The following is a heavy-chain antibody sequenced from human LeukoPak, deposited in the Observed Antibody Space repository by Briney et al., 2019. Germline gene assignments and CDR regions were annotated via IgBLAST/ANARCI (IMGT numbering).Heavy chain of an antibody. CDR3: AGWGSSTGYYYYYGMDV. D-gene: IGHD2-2*01. Sequence: SEILSLTCTVSGGSISSGGYYWSWIRQHPGKGLEWIGYIYYSGSTYYNPSLKSRVTISVDTSKNQFSLKLSSVTAADTAVYYCAGWGSSTGYYYYYGMDVWGQGTTVTVSS. V-gene: IGHV4-31*03. CDR1: GGSISSGGYY. J-gene: IGHJ6*02. CDR2: IYYSGST.